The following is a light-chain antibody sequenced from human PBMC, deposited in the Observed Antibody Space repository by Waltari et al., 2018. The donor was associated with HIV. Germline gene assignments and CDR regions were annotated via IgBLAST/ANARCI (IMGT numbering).Light chain of an antibody. CDR2: ANT. CDR1: TSNLGVGYG. Sequence: QSVLTQPPSVSGAPGQRVTISCTGSTSNLGVGYGVNWYQQSPGASPKLLIFANTNRPSGVPDRFSGSKSGTSASLAITGVQAEDEAVYYCQSYDSSLSEGVFGGGTKLAVL. J-gene: IGLJ3*02. V-gene: IGLV1-40*01. CDR3: QSYDSSLSEGV.